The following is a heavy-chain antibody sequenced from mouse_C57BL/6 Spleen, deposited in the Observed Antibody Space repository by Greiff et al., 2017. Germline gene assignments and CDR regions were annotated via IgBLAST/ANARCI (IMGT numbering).Heavy chain of an antibody. CDR1: GYSITSGYY. J-gene: IGHJ4*01. D-gene: IGHD3-1*01. CDR2: ISYDGSN. CDR3: ARGGANLHAMDY. Sequence: EVQRVESGPGLVKPSQSLSLTCSVTGYSITSGYYWNWIRQFPGNKLEWMGYISYDGSNNYNPSLKNRISITRDTSKNQFFLKLNSVTTEDTATYYCARGGANLHAMDYWGQGTSVTVSS. V-gene: IGHV3-6*01.